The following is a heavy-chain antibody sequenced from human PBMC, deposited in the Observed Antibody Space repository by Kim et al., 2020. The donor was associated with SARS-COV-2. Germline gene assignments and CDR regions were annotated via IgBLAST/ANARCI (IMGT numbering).Heavy chain of an antibody. CDR3: ARTWSTYYYDSRWGSGDY. CDR2: INPNSGGT. D-gene: IGHD3-22*01. CDR1: GYTFTGYY. Sequence: ASVKVSCKASGYTFTGYYMHWVRQAPGQGLEWMGWINPNSGGTNYAQKFQGRVTMTRDTSISTAYMELSRLRSDDTAVYYCARTWSTYYYDSRWGSGDYWGQGTLVTVSS. J-gene: IGHJ4*02. V-gene: IGHV1-2*02.